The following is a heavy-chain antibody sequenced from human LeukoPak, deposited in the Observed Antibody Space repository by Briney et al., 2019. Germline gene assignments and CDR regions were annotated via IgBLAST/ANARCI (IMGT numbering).Heavy chain of an antibody. CDR2: MYYRGST. J-gene: IGHJ3*02. CDR1: GGSINSSSYY. V-gene: IGHV4-39*07. D-gene: IGHD3-3*01. CDR3: ARGDYDFWSGYYPYDAFDI. Sequence: SETLSLTCTVSGGSINSSSYYWGWVRQPPGKGLEWIGSMYYRGSTYYNPSLKSRVTISVDTSKNQFSLKLSSVTAADTAVYYCARGDYDFWSGYYPYDAFDIWGQGTMVTVSS.